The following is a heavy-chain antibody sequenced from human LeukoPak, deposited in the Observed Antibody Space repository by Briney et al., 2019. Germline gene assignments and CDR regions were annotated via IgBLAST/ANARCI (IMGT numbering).Heavy chain of an antibody. D-gene: IGHD6-19*01. J-gene: IGHJ4*02. CDR2: TYYRSKWYN. CDR1: GDSVSSNSAA. CDR3: ARVKGSTRGWNPFDY. Sequence: SQTLSLTCAISGDSVSSNSAAWNWIRQSPSRGLEWLGRTYYRSKWYNDHAVAVKSPITLNPDTSTNPFSLQLNSVTPEDTAVYYCARVKGSTRGWNPFDYWGQGTLVTVSS. V-gene: IGHV6-1*01.